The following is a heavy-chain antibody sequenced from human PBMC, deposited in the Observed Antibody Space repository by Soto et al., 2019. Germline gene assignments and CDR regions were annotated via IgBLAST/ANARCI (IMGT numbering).Heavy chain of an antibody. CDR2: IYYSGST. V-gene: IGHV4-39*01. Sequence: PSETLSLTCTVSGGSISSSSYYWGWILQPPGKGLEWIGSIYYSGSTYYNPSLKSRVTISVDTSKNQFSLKLSSVTAADTAVYYCARLYVSRQFLGFDPWGQGTLVTVSS. D-gene: IGHD6-6*01. J-gene: IGHJ5*02. CDR3: ARLYVSRQFLGFDP. CDR1: GGSISSSSYY.